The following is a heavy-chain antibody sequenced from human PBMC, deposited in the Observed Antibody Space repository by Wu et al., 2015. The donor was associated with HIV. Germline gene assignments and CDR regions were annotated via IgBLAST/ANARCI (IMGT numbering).Heavy chain of an antibody. D-gene: IGHD6-13*01. J-gene: IGHJ4*02. V-gene: IGHV1-8*02. CDR2: MNPNNGNT. Sequence: QVQLVQSGTEVKKPGASVKVSCKASGYTFTTYDINWVRQATGQGLEYMGWMNPNNGNTASAQRFQGRITMTRATSISTAYLELSSLRSEDTAIYFCARGFIAAAGTPPIHFDYWGPGTVVTVSA. CDR1: GYTFTTYD. CDR3: ARGFIAAAGTPPIHFDY.